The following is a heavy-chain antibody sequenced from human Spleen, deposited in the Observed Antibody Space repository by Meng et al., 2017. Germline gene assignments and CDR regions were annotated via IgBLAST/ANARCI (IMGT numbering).Heavy chain of an antibody. D-gene: IGHD6-19*01. CDR1: GFTFSAYD. Sequence: EVQLVESGGGLVKPGGSLRLSCAASGFTFSAYDMNWVRQAPGKGLEWVSSISTASEYIYYTDSVKGRFTVSRDNAKSSLYLQMNSLRAEDTAVYYCARETQGYISVAGSDYWGQGTLVTVSS. V-gene: IGHV3-21*01. CDR2: ISTASEYI. CDR3: ARETQGYISVAGSDY. J-gene: IGHJ4*02.